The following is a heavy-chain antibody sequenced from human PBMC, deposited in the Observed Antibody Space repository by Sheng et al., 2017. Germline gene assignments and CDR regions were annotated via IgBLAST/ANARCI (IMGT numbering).Heavy chain of an antibody. D-gene: IGHD2-15*01. V-gene: IGHV1-2*02. Sequence: QVQLVQSGAEVKKPGASVNVSCKASGYAITEFYIHWVRQAPGQGLEWLGWINPSSGDTNYAQKFRGRVTLTRDRSXTTVYMELRRLRPDDTTEIFCARLTRVVQIGDTSYLDP. J-gene: IGHJ5*02. CDR3: ARLTRVVQIGDTSYLDP. CDR1: GYAITEFY. CDR2: INPSSGDT.